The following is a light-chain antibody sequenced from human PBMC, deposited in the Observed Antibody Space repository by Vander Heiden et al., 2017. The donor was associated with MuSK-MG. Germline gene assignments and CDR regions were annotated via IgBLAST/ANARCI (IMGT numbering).Light chain of an antibody. J-gene: IGKJ4*01. Sequence: DIQMTQSPSSLSASVGDRVTITCRARQGISNYLAWYQQKPGKVPKLLIYAASTLHSGVPSRFSGSGSGTDFTLTISSLQPEDVATYYCQKYYDAPLSFGGGTKVEIK. CDR2: AAS. V-gene: IGKV1-27*01. CDR3: QKYYDAPLS. CDR1: QGISNY.